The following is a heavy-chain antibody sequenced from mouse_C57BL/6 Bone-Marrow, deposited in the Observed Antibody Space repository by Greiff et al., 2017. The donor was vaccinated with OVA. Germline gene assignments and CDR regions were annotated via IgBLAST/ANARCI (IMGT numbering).Heavy chain of an antibody. D-gene: IGHD1-2*01. CDR2: IDPENGDT. CDR3: TTSVLRFYAMDY. CDR1: GFNIKDDY. V-gene: IGHV14-4*01. J-gene: IGHJ4*01. Sequence: EVQLQQSGAELVRPGASVKLSCTASGFNIKDDYMHWVKQRPEQGLEWIGWIDPENGDTEYASKFQGQATITADTSSNTAYLQLSSLTSEDTAVYYCTTSVLRFYAMDYWGQGTSVTVSS.